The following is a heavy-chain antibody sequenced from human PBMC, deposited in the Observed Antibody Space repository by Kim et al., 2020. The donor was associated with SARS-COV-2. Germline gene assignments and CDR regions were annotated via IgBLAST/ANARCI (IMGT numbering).Heavy chain of an antibody. CDR1: GFSVTANY. V-gene: IGHV3-66*01. Sequence: GGSLRLSCEPSGFSVTANYMSWVRQAPGKGLECVSVVYSGDRTFYADSVKGRFTSFRDISNNTMYLQMHSLRAEDTAIYYCAIVCGSGSYYFDNWGPGTVVTVSS. D-gene: IGHD3-10*01. J-gene: IGHJ1*01. CDR3: AIVCGSGSYYFDN. CDR2: VYSGDRT.